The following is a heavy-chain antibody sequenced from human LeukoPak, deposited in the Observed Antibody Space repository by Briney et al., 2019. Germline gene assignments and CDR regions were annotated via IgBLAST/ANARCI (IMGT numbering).Heavy chain of an antibody. D-gene: IGHD3-3*01. Sequence: SETLSLTCTVSGGSISSYYWGWIRQPPGKGLEWIGSIYYSGSTYYNPSLKSRVTISVDTSKNQFSLKLSSVTAADTAVYYCASPDFWSGYYYMDVWGKGTTVTVSS. J-gene: IGHJ6*03. V-gene: IGHV4-39*01. CDR2: IYYSGST. CDR3: ASPDFWSGYYYMDV. CDR1: GGSISSYY.